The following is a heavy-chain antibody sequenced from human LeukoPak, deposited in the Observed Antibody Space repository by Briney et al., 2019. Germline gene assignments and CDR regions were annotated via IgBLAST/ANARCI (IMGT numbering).Heavy chain of an antibody. CDR2: IWYDGSNK. CDR1: GFTFSNYG. CDR3: ARDSTYYYGSGSYYTDFDY. V-gene: IGHV3-33*01. D-gene: IGHD3-10*01. Sequence: GGSLRLSCAASGFTFSNYGMHWVRQAPGKGLEWVADIWYDGSNKYYADSVKGRFTISRDNSKNTLYLQMNSLRAEDTAVYYCARDSTYYYGSGSYYTDFDYWGQGTLVTVSS. J-gene: IGHJ4*02.